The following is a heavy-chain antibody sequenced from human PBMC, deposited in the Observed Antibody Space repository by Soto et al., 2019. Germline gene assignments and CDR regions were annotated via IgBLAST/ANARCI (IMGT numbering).Heavy chain of an antibody. J-gene: IGHJ6*02. V-gene: IGHV3-48*02. CDR2: ISSRSSTI. Sequence: SLRLSCAASGFTFSTYSMNWVRQAPGKGLEWVSFISSRSSTIYYADSVKGRFTISRDKAKNSLYLQMNSLRDEDTAVYYCARESIATADIDPYLDVWGQGTTVTVSS. CDR1: GFTFSTYS. CDR3: ARESIATADIDPYLDV. D-gene: IGHD6-13*01.